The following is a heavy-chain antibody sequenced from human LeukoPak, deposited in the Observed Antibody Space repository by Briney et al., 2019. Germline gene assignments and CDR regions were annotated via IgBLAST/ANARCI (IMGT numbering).Heavy chain of an antibody. D-gene: IGHD4-17*01. J-gene: IGHJ4*02. Sequence: ASVKVSCKASGGTFSSYAISWVRQAPGQGLEWMGIINPSGGSTSYAQKFQGRVTMTRDTSTSTVYMELSSLRSEDTAVYYCARDYGDYWGQGTLVTVSS. CDR3: ARDYGDY. CDR2: INPSGGST. CDR1: GGTFSSYA. V-gene: IGHV1-46*01.